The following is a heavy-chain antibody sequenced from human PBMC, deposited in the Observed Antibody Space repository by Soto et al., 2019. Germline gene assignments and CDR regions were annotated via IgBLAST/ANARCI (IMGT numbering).Heavy chain of an antibody. J-gene: IGHJ6*02. Sequence: GGSLRLSCAASGFTFSSYSMNWVRQAPGKGLEWVSSISSSSSYIYYADSVKGRFTISRDNAKNSLYLQMNSLRAEDTAVYYCARDELRFLEWLASAGMDVWGQGTTVTVSS. D-gene: IGHD3-3*01. CDR1: GFTFSSYS. V-gene: IGHV3-21*01. CDR3: ARDELRFLEWLASAGMDV. CDR2: ISSSSSYI.